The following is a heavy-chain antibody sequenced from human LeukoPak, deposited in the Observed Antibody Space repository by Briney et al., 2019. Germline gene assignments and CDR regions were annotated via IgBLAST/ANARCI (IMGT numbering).Heavy chain of an antibody. J-gene: IGHJ4*02. CDR2: ISSSSSTI. Sequence: PGGSLRLSCAASGFTFSSYRMNWVRQAPGKGLEWVSYISSSSSTIYYADSVKGRFTISRDNAKNSLYLQMNSLRDEDTAVYYCARDHPXGGXTMVQGVIDYWGQGTLVTVSS. CDR1: GFTFSSYR. CDR3: ARDHPXGGXTMVQGVIDY. D-gene: IGHD3-10*01. V-gene: IGHV3-48*02.